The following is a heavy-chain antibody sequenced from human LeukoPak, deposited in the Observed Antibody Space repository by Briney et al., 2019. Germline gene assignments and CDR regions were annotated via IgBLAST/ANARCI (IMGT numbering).Heavy chain of an antibody. Sequence: GGSLRLSCAASGFSFDDYAMHWVRQAPGKGLEWVSGTSWNSGGIGYADSVKGRFTISKDNVKNSLYLHMNTLRAEDTAFYYCAKGYSSSWSLPFDYWGQGTLVTVSS. V-gene: IGHV3-9*01. CDR3: AKGYSSSWSLPFDY. CDR1: GFSFDDYA. D-gene: IGHD6-13*01. CDR2: TSWNSGGI. J-gene: IGHJ4*02.